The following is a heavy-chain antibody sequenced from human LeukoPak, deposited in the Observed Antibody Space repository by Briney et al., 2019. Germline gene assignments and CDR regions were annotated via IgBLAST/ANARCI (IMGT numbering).Heavy chain of an antibody. CDR1: GFTFSSYA. D-gene: IGHD5-18*01. Sequence: PGGSLRLSCAASGFTFSSYAMSWVRQAPGKGLEWVSAISGSGGSTYYADSVKGRFTISRDNSKNTLYLQMNSLRAEDTAVYYCAKNTAMVSYYGMDVWGQGTTVTVSS. V-gene: IGHV3-23*01. J-gene: IGHJ6*02. CDR2: ISGSGGST. CDR3: AKNTAMVSYYGMDV.